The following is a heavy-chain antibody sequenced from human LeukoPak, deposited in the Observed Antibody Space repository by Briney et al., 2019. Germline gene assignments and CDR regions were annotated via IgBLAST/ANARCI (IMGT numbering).Heavy chain of an antibody. V-gene: IGHV1-8*01. CDR3: AREALPNGVWRVGWFDP. J-gene: IGHJ5*02. D-gene: IGHD2-8*01. CDR1: GYTFTSYD. CDR2: MNPNSGNT. Sequence: ASVKVSCKASGYTFTSYDINWVRQATGQGLEWMGWMNPNSGNTGYAQKFQGRVTMTRNTSISTAYMELSSLRSEDTAVYYCAREALPNGVWRVGWFDPWGQGTLVTVFS.